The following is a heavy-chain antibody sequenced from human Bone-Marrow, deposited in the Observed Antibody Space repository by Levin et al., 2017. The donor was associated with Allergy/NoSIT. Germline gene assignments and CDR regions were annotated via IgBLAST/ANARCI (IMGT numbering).Heavy chain of an antibody. Sequence: GGSLRLSCAASGFTFSSYWMSWVRQAPGKGLEWVANIKQDGSEKYYVDSVKGRFTISRDNAKNSLYLQMNSLRAEDTAVYYCARDRPYSSSWYGVGAFDIWGQGTMVTVSS. D-gene: IGHD6-13*01. J-gene: IGHJ3*02. CDR3: ARDRPYSSSWYGVGAFDI. CDR1: GFTFSSYW. CDR2: IKQDGSEK. V-gene: IGHV3-7*03.